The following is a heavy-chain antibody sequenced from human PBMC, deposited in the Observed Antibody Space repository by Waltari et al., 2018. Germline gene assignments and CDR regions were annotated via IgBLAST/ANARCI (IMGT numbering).Heavy chain of an antibody. CDR2: IYYSGST. CDR3: ARIVVPAYYYYYMDV. V-gene: IGHV4-39*07. Sequence: QLQLQESGPGLGKPSETLSLTCTVSGGSISSSSYYWGWIRQPPGKGLEWIGNIYYSGSTYYNPSLKSRVTISVDTSKNQFSLKLSSVTAADTAVYYCARIVVPAYYYYYMDVWGKGTTVTISS. J-gene: IGHJ6*03. CDR1: GGSISSSSYY. D-gene: IGHD2-2*01.